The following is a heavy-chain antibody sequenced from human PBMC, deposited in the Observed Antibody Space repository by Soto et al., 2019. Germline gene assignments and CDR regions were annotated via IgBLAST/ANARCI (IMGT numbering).Heavy chain of an antibody. D-gene: IGHD3-3*01. V-gene: IGHV4-39*01. CDR2: IYYSGST. CDR1: GGSISSSSYY. CDR3: ARAAPRITIFGVVGPYGMDV. J-gene: IGHJ6*02. Sequence: PSETLSLTCTVSGGSISSSSYYWGWIRQPPGKGLEWIGSIYYSGSTYYNPSLKSRVTISVDTSKNQFSLKLSSVTAADTAVYYCARAAPRITIFGVVGPYGMDVWGQGTTVTVSS.